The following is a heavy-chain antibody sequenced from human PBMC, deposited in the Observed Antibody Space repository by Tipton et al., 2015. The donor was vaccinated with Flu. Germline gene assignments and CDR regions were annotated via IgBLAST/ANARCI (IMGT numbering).Heavy chain of an antibody. V-gene: IGHV4-39*07. CDR2: IYHSGST. CDR1: GGSISSSSYY. Sequence: TLSLTCTVSGGSISSSSYYWGWIRQPPGKGLEWIGSIYHSGSTYYNPSLKSRVTISVDTAKNQFSLELSSVTAADSAVYYCARGATRRPFSGYDYTGYWGQGTLVTVSS. J-gene: IGHJ4*02. CDR3: ARGATRRPFSGYDYTGY. D-gene: IGHD5-12*01.